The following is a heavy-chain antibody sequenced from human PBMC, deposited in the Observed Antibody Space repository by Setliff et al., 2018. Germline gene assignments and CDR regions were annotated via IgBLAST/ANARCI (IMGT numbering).Heavy chain of an antibody. V-gene: IGHV4-38-2*02. D-gene: IGHD6-13*01. J-gene: IGHJ6*02. Sequence: PSETLSLTCNVSGDSISSTYHWGWIRQSPGKGLEWIGTIYHSGNTYYNPSLKSRVTISVDTSKNQFSLKLSSVTAADTAVYYCARQAPSSSWTYYYYYGMDVWGQGTTVTVS. CDR2: IYHSGNT. CDR3: ARQAPSSSWTYYYYYGMDV. CDR1: GDSISSTYH.